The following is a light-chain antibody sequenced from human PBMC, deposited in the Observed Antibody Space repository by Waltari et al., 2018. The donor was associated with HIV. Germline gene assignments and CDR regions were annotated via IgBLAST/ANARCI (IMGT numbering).Light chain of an antibody. CDR3: QQYNKWPPVT. CDR1: QSVSSS. CDR2: GAS. V-gene: IGKV3-15*01. Sequence: EIVMTQSPATLSVSPGEGATLSCRASQSVSSSLAWYQQKPGQAPRLLIYGASTRATGIPGRFSGSGSGTEFTLTISSLQSEDFALYYCQQYNKWPPVTFGQGTKLEIK. J-gene: IGKJ2*01.